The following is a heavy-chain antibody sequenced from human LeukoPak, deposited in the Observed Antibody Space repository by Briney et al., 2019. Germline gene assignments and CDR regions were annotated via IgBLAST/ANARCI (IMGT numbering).Heavy chain of an antibody. D-gene: IGHD2-2*01. CDR2: IKSKTDGGTT. J-gene: IGHJ4*02. Sequence: GGSLRLSCAASGFTFSNAWMSWVRQAPGKGLEWVGHIKSKTDGGTTDYAAPVKGRFTISRDDSKNTLYLQMNSLKTEDTAVYYCTTDWHIVVVPAATTLHFDYWGQGTLVTVSS. CDR1: GFTFSNAW. CDR3: TTDWHIVVVPAATTLHFDY. V-gene: IGHV3-15*01.